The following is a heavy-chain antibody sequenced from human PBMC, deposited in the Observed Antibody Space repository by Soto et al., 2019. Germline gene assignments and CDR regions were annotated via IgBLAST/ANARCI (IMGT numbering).Heavy chain of an antibody. Sequence: GGSLRLSCSASGFTFSTYAMNWVRQAPGKGLEWVSAISGSGGSTYYADSVKGRFIISRDNSKNTLYLQMNSLRAEDTAVYYCAKESLPYSSGWYYFDYWGQGTLVTVSS. V-gene: IGHV3-23*01. D-gene: IGHD6-19*01. CDR3: AKESLPYSSGWYYFDY. CDR2: ISGSGGST. CDR1: GFTFSTYA. J-gene: IGHJ4*02.